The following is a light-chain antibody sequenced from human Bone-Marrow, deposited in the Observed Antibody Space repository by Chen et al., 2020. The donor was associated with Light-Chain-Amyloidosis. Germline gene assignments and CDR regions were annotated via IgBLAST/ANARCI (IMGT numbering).Light chain of an antibody. J-gene: IGLJ3*02. CDR3: QVWDRSSDRPV. V-gene: IGLV3-21*02. CDR2: DES. Sequence: SSVPTQLASVSVPPGHTATLACGGNNIGSTSVHWYQQTPGQAPLLVVYDESDRPSGIPERLSGSNSGNTATLIISRVEAGDEADYYCQVWDRSSDRPVFGGGTKLTVL. CDR1: NIGSTS.